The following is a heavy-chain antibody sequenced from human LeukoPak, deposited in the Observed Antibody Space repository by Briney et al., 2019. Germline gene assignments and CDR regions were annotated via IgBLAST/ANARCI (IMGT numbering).Heavy chain of an antibody. CDR1: GGSISSYY. V-gene: IGHV4-59*01. CDR2: IYYSGST. CDR3: ARVARWVDP. J-gene: IGHJ5*02. Sequence: SETLSLTRTVSGGSISSYYWSWIRQPPGKGLEWIGYIYYSGSTNYNPSLKSRVTISVDTSKNQFSLKLSSVTAADTAVYYCARVARWVDPWGQGTLVTVSS.